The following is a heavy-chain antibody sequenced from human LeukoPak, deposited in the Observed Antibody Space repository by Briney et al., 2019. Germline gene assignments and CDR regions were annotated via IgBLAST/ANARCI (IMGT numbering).Heavy chain of an antibody. V-gene: IGHV3-23*01. D-gene: IGHD3-22*01. CDR1: GFTFSSYA. CDR3: AKAPAYYYDSSGYRDY. Sequence: PGGSPRLSCAASGFTFSSYAMSWVRQAPGKGLEWVSAISGSGGSTYYADSVKGRFTISRDNSKNTLYLQMNSLRAEDTAVYYCAKAPAYYYDSSGYRDYWGQGTLVTVSS. J-gene: IGHJ4*02. CDR2: ISGSGGST.